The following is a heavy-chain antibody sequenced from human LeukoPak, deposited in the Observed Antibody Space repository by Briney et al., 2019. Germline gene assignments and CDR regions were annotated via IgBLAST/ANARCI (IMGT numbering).Heavy chain of an antibody. D-gene: IGHD2-15*01. CDR1: GFTFSSHW. J-gene: IGHJ4*02. CDR3: AREWCRGDSCYRIFDY. V-gene: IGHV3-7*05. Sequence: PGGSLRLSCAASGFTFSSHWMSWVRQAPGKGLEWVANINQDGSEKYYVGSVMGRFTISRDNAKNSLYLQMNSLRAEDTAVYYCAREWCRGDSCYRIFDYWGQGTLVTVSS. CDR2: INQDGSEK.